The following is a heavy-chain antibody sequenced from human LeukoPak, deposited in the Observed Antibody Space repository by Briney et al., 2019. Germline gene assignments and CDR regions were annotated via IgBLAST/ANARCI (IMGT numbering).Heavy chain of an antibody. V-gene: IGHV1-18*01. CDR2: ISAYNGNT. CDR3: ARAGPYYYDSSGCDY. D-gene: IGHD3-22*01. J-gene: IGHJ4*02. Sequence: ASVKVSCKASGYTFTSYGISWVRQAPGQGLEWMGWISAYNGNTNYAQKLQGRVTMTTGTSTSTAYMELRSLRSDDTAVYYCARAGPYYYDSSGCDYWGQGTLVTVSS. CDR1: GYTFTSYG.